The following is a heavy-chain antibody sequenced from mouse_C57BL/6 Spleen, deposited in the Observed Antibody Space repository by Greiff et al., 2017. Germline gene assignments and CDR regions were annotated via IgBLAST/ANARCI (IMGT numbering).Heavy chain of an antibody. CDR3: ARAYYSNPGYY. CDR1: GYAFSSSW. Sequence: VQLVESGPELVKPGASVKISCKASGYAFSSSWMNWVKQRPGKGLEWIGRIYPGDGDTNYNGKFKGKATLTADKSSSTAYMQLSSLTSEDSAVFFCARAYYSNPGYYWGQGTTLTVSS. CDR2: IYPGDGDT. D-gene: IGHD2-5*01. V-gene: IGHV1-82*01. J-gene: IGHJ2*01.